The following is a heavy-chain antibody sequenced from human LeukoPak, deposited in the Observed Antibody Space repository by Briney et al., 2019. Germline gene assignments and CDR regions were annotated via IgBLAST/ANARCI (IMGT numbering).Heavy chain of an antibody. CDR3: ARGGTGVFDY. CDR2: ISSTSAYT. Sequence: PGGSLRLSCAASGFPFTSGFTFSDYYMSWIRQAPGKGLEWVPYISSTSAYTSYADSVKGRFTISRDNANNSLFLQMNGLRAEDTAIYYCARGGTGVFDYWGQGTLVTVSS. D-gene: IGHD2-8*02. J-gene: IGHJ4*02. CDR1: GFPFTSGFTFSDYY. V-gene: IGHV3-11*06.